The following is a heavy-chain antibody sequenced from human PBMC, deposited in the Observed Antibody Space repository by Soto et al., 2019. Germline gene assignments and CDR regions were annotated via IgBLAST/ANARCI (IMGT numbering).Heavy chain of an antibody. D-gene: IGHD2-2*02. Sequence: SETLSLTCTVSGGSISSGGYYWSWIRQHPGKGLEWIGYIYYSGSTYYNPSLKSRVTISVDTSKNQFSLKLSSVTAADTAVYYCAREVEGYCSSNSCSTSPYFDYCGQVTMVTVS. CDR3: AREVEGYCSSNSCSTSPYFDY. J-gene: IGHJ4*02. V-gene: IGHV4-31*03. CDR1: GGSISSGGYY. CDR2: IYYSGST.